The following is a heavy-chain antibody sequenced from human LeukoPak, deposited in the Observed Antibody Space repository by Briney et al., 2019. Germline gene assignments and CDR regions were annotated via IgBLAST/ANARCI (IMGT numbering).Heavy chain of an antibody. CDR3: ARGRGYSYGVLDY. Sequence: SVKVSCKASGGTFSSYAISWVRQAPGQGLEWMGRIIPIFGTANYAQKFQGRVTITTDESTSTAYMELSSLGSEDTAVYYCARGRGYSYGVLDYWGQGTLVTVSS. CDR2: IIPIFGTA. CDR1: GGTFSSYA. V-gene: IGHV1-69*05. J-gene: IGHJ4*02. D-gene: IGHD5-18*01.